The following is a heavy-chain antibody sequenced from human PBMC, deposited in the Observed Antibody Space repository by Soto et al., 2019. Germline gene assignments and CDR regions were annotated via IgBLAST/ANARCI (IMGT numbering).Heavy chain of an antibody. D-gene: IGHD5-18*01. J-gene: IGHJ2*01. CDR2: INAGNGNT. CDR1: GYIFTSYA. V-gene: IGHV1-3*01. Sequence: QVQLVQSGAEVKKPGASVKVSCKASGYIFTSYAMHWVRQAPGQRLEWMGWINAGNGNTKYSQKFQGRVTITRDTSASTAYMELSSLRSEDTAVYYCARDDVSYGYWYFDLWGRGTLVTVSS. CDR3: ARDDVSYGYWYFDL.